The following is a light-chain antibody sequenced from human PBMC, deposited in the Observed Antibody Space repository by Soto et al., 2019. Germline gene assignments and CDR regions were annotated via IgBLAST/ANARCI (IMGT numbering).Light chain of an antibody. CDR1: SSDVGGYNY. Sequence: QSALTQPPSASGSPGQTVAISCSGTSSDVGGYNYVSWYQQHPGKAPQLMIYDVNKRPSGVPDRFSGSTSGNTASLTVSGLQDDDEAYYCYISYAGSNNPAFGGGTKLTVL. V-gene: IGLV2-8*01. CDR2: DVN. CDR3: ISYAGSNNPA. J-gene: IGLJ3*02.